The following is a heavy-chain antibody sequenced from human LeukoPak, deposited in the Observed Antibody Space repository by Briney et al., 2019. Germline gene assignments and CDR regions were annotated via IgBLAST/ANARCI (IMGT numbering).Heavy chain of an antibody. J-gene: IGHJ4*02. CDR3: ARGAGGYYDSSGYLNGVFDY. D-gene: IGHD3-22*01. CDR2: ISSSSSYI. CDR1: GFTFSTYS. V-gene: IGHV3-21*01. Sequence: GGSLRLSCVDSGFTFSTYSMNWVRQAPGKGLEWVSSISSSSSYIYYADSVKGRFTISRDNAKNSLYLQMNSLRAEDTAVYYCARGAGGYYDSSGYLNGVFDYWGQGTLVTVSS.